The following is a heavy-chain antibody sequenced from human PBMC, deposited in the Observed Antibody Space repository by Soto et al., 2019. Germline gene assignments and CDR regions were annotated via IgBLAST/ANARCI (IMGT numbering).Heavy chain of an antibody. CDR1: GGTFSSYT. CDR3: AREFPGYANYGMDA. V-gene: IGHV1-69*08. J-gene: IGHJ6*02. D-gene: IGHD2-8*01. CDR2: IIPILGIA. Sequence: QVQLVQSGAEVKKPGSSVKVSCKASGGTFSSYTISWVRQAPGQGLEWMGRIIPILGIANYAQKFQGRVTITADKSTSTAYMELSSLRSEDTAVYYCAREFPGYANYGMDAWGQGTTVTVSS.